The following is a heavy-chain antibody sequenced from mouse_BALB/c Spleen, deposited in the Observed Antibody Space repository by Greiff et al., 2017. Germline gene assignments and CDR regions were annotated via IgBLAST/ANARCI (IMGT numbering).Heavy chain of an antibody. CDR1: SYTFTDYA. J-gene: IGHJ2*01. D-gene: IGHD2-4*01. V-gene: IGHV1-67*01. Sequence: VQLQQSGPELVRPGVSVKISCKGSSYTFTDYAMPWVRQSPAKSLEWIGVISTYYGNTNYNQKFKGKATMTVDKSSSTAYMQLARLTSEDSAVYYCARSTMIATGFDYWGQGTTLTVSS. CDR2: ISTYYGNT. CDR3: ARSTMIATGFDY.